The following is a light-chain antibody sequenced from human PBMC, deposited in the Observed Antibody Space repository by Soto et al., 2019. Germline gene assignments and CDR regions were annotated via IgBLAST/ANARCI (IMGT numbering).Light chain of an antibody. Sequence: VLTQSRGTLSLYPGERASLSCRASESVSGSYIAWYQQKVGQSPRLLIYGASNRATGIPDRFSGSGSGTDFTLTISRLEPEDFAMYYCQQYGRTFGLGTKVDIK. CDR3: QQYGRT. J-gene: IGKJ1*01. V-gene: IGKV3-20*01. CDR1: ESVSGSY. CDR2: GAS.